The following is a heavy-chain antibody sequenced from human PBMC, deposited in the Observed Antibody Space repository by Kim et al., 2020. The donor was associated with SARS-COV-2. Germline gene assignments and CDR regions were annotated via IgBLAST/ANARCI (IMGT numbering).Heavy chain of an antibody. J-gene: IGHJ4*02. V-gene: IGHV3-20*01. CDR2: INRNGDDT. D-gene: IGHD3-16*01. CDR3: VRGYAGGPFDF. Sequence: GGSLRLSCAASGFTFDDYGMSWVRQVPGKGVEWVSGINRNGDDTGYGDSVKGRFSISRDNRKNSLYLQMYSLRAEDTALYHCVRGYAGGPFDFWGQGALVTVSS. CDR1: GFTFDDYG.